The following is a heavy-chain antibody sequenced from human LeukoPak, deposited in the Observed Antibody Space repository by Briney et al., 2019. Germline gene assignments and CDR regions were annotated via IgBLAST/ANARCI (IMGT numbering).Heavy chain of an antibody. CDR2: IYHSGST. Sequence: SGTLSLTCAVSGGSISSSNWWSWVRQPPGKGLEWIGEIYHSGSTNYNPSLKSRVTISVDKSKNQFSLKLSSVTAADTAVYYCARDLEYSGSYYDAFDIWGQGTMVTVSS. J-gene: IGHJ3*02. D-gene: IGHD1-26*01. V-gene: IGHV4-4*02. CDR3: ARDLEYSGSYYDAFDI. CDR1: GGSISSSNW.